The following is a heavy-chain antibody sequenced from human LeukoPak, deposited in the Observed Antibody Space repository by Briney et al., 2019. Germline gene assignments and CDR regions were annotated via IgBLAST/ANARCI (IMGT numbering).Heavy chain of an antibody. CDR3: ARVRRYSTLGDDAFDI. CDR2: IYSGGST. CDR1: GFTVSSNY. D-gene: IGHD5-12*01. Sequence: PGGSLRLSCAASGFTVSSNYISWVRQAPGKGLEWVSVIYSGGSTYYADSVKGRFTISRDNSKNTLYLQMNSLRAEDTAVYYCARVRRYSTLGDDAFDIWGQGTMVTVSS. J-gene: IGHJ3*02. V-gene: IGHV3-66*01.